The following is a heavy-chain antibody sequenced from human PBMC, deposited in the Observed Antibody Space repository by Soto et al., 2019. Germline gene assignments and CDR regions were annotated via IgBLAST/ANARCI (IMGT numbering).Heavy chain of an antibody. CDR1: GYTFTGYY. CDR3: ARGGLGRRIQLQPFDY. Sequence: GASVKVSCKASGYTFTGYYMHWVRQAPGQGLEWMGWINPNSGGTNYAQKFQGRVTMTRDTSISTAYMELSRLRSDDTAVYYCARGGLGRRIQLQPFDYWGQGTLVTVSS. D-gene: IGHD5-18*01. V-gene: IGHV1-2*02. J-gene: IGHJ4*02. CDR2: INPNSGGT.